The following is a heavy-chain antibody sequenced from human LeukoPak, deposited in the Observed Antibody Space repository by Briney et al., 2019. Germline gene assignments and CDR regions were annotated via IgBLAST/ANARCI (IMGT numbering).Heavy chain of an antibody. J-gene: IGHJ4*02. CDR1: GYTFTSYG. V-gene: IGHV1-18*01. CDR3: ARGVQQQLIYYFDY. D-gene: IGHD6-13*01. CDR2: ISAYNGNT. Sequence: ASVKVSCKASGYTFTSYGISWVRQAPGQGLEWMGWISAYNGNTNYAQKLQGRVTITTDTSTSTAYMELRSLRSDDTAVYYCARGVQQQLIYYFDYWGQGTLVTVSS.